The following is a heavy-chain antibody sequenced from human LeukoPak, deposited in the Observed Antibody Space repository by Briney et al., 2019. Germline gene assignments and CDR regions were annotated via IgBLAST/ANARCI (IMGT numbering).Heavy chain of an antibody. CDR2: IWYDGSSK. D-gene: IGHD4-23*01. CDR3: ARGRPHGNDY. Sequence: GGSLRLSCAASGFTFSTYGMHWVRQAPGKGLEWVAVIWYDGSSKYYADSVKGRFSISRDNAKNTLYLQMNSLRVEDTAVYYCARGRPHGNDYWGQGTLVTVSS. V-gene: IGHV3-33*01. CDR1: GFTFSTYG. J-gene: IGHJ4*02.